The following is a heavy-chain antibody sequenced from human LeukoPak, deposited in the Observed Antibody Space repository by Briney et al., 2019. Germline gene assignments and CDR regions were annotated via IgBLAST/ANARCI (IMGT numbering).Heavy chain of an antibody. CDR1: GFTFSSYA. V-gene: IGHV3-23*01. CDR3: AKTRPLDSSSWSHGDY. J-gene: IGHJ4*02. Sequence: GGSLRLSCAASGFTFSSYAMSWVRQAPGKGLEWVSAISGSADSTYYGDSVKGRFTISRDNSKNTLYLQMNSLRAEDTAVYYCAKTRPLDSSSWSHGDYWGQGTLVTVSS. D-gene: IGHD6-13*01. CDR2: ISGSADST.